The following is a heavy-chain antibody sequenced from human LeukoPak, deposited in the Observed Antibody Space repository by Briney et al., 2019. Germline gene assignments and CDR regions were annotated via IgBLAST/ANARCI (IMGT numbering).Heavy chain of an antibody. V-gene: IGHV7-4-1*02. CDR1: GYTYTSYA. CDR3: AREGQQLAYNWFDP. J-gene: IGHJ5*02. D-gene: IGHD6-13*01. CDR2: INTNTGNP. Sequence: ASVKVSCKASGYTYTSYAMNWVRQAPGQGLEWMGWINTNTGNPTYAQGFTGRFVFSLDTSVSTAYLQISSLKAEDTAVYYCAREGQQLAYNWFDPWGQGTLVTVSS.